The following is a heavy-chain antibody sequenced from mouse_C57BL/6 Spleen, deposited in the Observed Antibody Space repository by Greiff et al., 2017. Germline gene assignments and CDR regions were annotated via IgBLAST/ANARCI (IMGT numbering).Heavy chain of an antibody. CDR3: TTERYEGDY. CDR2: IDPENGDT. V-gene: IGHV14-4*01. CDR1: GFNIKDDS. D-gene: IGHD2-3*01. Sequence: EVQLQQSGAELVRPGASVKLSCTASGFNIKDDSMPWVKQRPEQGLEWIGWIDPENGDTEYASKFLGKTTITADTSSNSAYLQHSSLASEDTAVYYSTTERYEGDYWGQGTTLTGSS. J-gene: IGHJ2*01.